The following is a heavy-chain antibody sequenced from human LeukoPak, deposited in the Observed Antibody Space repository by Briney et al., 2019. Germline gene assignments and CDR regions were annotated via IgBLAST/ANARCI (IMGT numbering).Heavy chain of an antibody. Sequence: PGRSLRLSCAASGFTFSSYVMHWVRQASGKGLEWVSYISTSGRTIYYPDSVKGRFTISRDNAKNSLYLQMNSLRAEDTAVYYCAGIGTPGGMDVWGQGATVTVSS. D-gene: IGHD1-1*01. J-gene: IGHJ6*02. CDR3: AGIGTPGGMDV. CDR2: ISTSGRTI. CDR1: GFTFSSYV. V-gene: IGHV3-48*03.